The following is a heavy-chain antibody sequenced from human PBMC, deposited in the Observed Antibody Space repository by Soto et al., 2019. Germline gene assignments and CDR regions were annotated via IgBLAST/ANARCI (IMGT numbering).Heavy chain of an antibody. CDR2: ISSSSGTI. CDR1: GFTFSTYS. D-gene: IGHD6-13*01. J-gene: IGHJ4*02. V-gene: IGHV3-48*02. CDR3: ARVAAAAGIY. Sequence: EVQLVESGGGLVQPGGSLRLSCAASGFTFSTYSMNWDRQAPGKGLEWVSYISSSSGTIYYADSVKGRFTISRDNAKNSLYLQMNSLRDEDTAVYYCARVAAAAGIYWGQGTLVTVSS.